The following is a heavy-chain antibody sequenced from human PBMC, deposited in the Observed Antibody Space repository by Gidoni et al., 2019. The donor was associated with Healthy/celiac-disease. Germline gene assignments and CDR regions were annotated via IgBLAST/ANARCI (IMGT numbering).Heavy chain of an antibody. D-gene: IGHD2-2*01. CDR1: GGTFSSYA. V-gene: IGHV1-69*01. Sequence: QVQLVQSGAEVKKPGSSVKVSCKSSGGTFSSYAISWLRQAPGQGLEWMGGIIPIFGTANYAQKFQGRVTITADESTSTAYMELSSLRSEDTAVYYCAIQPLYCSSTSCYFDIWGQGTMVTVSS. CDR2: IIPIFGTA. J-gene: IGHJ3*02. CDR3: AIQPLYCSSTSCYFDI.